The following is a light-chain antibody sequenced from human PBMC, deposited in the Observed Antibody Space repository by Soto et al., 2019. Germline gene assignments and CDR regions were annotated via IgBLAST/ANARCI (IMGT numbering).Light chain of an antibody. J-gene: IGKJ1*01. V-gene: IGKV1-39*01. CDR1: YSIRIY. CDR2: AAS. CDR3: PQSYSGWS. Sequence: DIQMTQSPSLLSASLGDRATITCRASYSIRIYLNWYQQKPGKAPKLLIYAASSLQSGVPSRFSGSGSGTDFTLTITSLQPEDFATYYCPQSYSGWSFGQGPKVEVK.